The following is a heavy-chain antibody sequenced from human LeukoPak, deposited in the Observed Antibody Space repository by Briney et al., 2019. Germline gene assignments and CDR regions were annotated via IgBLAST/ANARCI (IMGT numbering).Heavy chain of an antibody. Sequence: SETLSLTCTVSGGSISSGDYYWSWIRQPPGKGLERIGYIYYSGSTYYNPSLKSRVTISVDTSKNQFSLKLSSVTAADTAVYYCARDFTDYYGMDVWGQGTTVTVSS. CDR3: ARDFTDYYGMDV. J-gene: IGHJ6*02. CDR1: GGSISSGDYY. CDR2: IYYSGST. V-gene: IGHV4-30-4*01.